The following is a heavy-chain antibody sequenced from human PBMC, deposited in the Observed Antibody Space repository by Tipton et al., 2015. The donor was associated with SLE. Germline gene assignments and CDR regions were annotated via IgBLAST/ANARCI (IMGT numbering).Heavy chain of an antibody. CDR2: IYYSGST. V-gene: IGHV4-59*08. CDR1: GGSISSYF. J-gene: IGHJ4*02. D-gene: IGHD3-3*01. CDR3: ARQGPGFGVVLLDY. Sequence: TLSLTCTVSGGSISSYFWSWIRQPPGKGLEWIGFIYYSGSTNYNPSLKSRVTISVQWSTNQFSLSLSSVTAADTAVYYCARQGPGFGVVLLDYWGQGTLVTVSS.